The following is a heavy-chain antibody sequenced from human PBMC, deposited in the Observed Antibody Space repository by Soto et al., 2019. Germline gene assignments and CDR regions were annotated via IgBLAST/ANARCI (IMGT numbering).Heavy chain of an antibody. V-gene: IGHV3-33*01. Sequence: PGGSLRLSCAASGFTFSSYGMHWVRQAPGKGLEWVAVIWYDGSNKYYADSVKGRFTISRDNSKNTLYLQMNSLRAEDTAVYYCARDAVITMIVAGMEVWGQGTTVTVSS. CDR1: GFTFSSYG. CDR3: ARDAVITMIVAGMEV. J-gene: IGHJ6*02. D-gene: IGHD3-22*01. CDR2: IWYDGSNK.